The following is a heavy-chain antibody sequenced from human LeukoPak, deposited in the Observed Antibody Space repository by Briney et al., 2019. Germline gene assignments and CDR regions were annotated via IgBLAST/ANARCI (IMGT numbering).Heavy chain of an antibody. CDR2: IYYSGST. D-gene: IGHD3-10*01. Sequence: SETLSLTCTVSGGSISSSSYYWGWIRQPPGKGLEWIGGIYYSGSTYYNPSLKSRVTISVDTSKNQFSLKLSSVTAADTAVYYCARHVKWFGELDYWGQGTLVTVSS. J-gene: IGHJ4*02. CDR3: ARHVKWFGELDY. V-gene: IGHV4-39*01. CDR1: GGSISSSSYY.